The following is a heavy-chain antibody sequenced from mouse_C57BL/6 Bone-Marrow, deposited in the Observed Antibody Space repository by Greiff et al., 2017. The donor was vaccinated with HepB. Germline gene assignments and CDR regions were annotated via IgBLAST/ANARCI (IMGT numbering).Heavy chain of an antibody. V-gene: IGHV2-2*01. CDR1: GFSFTSYG. CDR3: ARKKIQDYYAIDY. J-gene: IGHJ4*01. Sequence: VKLMESGPGLVQPSQSLSITCTVSGFSFTSYGVHWVRQSPGKGLEWLGVIWSGGSTDYNAAFIYRLSIIKDNTKSQVFFKMNSQQADDTAIYYGARKKIQDYYAIDYWGKATSVTVAS. CDR2: IWSGGST.